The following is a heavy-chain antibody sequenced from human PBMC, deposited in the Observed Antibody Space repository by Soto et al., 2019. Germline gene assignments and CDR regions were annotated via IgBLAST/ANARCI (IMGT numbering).Heavy chain of an antibody. CDR3: AGSGYYHNSGMDV. V-gene: IGHV4-4*02. J-gene: IGHJ6*02. CDR2: THHSGRI. CDR1: GDSMRSSNW. D-gene: IGHD3-22*01. Sequence: SETLSLTCTVSGDSMRSSNWWNWVRHPPGKGLEWIGETHHSGRINYNPSLKTRVTISVDRSKNQFSLKLSSVTAADTAVYYCAGSGYYHNSGMDVWGQGTTVTVSS.